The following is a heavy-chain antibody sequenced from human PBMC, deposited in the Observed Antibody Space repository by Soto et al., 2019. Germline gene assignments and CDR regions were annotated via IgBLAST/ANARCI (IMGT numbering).Heavy chain of an antibody. D-gene: IGHD6-19*01. Sequence: QVQLVQSGAEVKKPGASVTVSCKASGYTFTSYDINWVRQATGQGLEWMGWMNPNSGTTGYAQKFQGRVTMTRNTYISTAYMELSRLRSEDTAVYYCARSRWAVAGTFDIWGQGAMVTVSS. CDR3: ARSRWAVAGTFDI. J-gene: IGHJ3*02. CDR2: MNPNSGTT. CDR1: GYTFTSYD. V-gene: IGHV1-8*01.